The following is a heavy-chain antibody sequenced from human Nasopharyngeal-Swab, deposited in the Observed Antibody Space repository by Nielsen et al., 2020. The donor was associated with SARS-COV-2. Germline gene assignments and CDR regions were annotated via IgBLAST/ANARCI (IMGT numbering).Heavy chain of an antibody. J-gene: IGHJ4*02. CDR3: ATYSSGWYEGDFDY. Sequence: SETLSLTCTVSGGSISSNNYYWGWIRQPPGKGLVWIGNISYSGRTYYNPSLKSRVTISVDTSKNQFSLKLSSVTAADTAVYYCATYSSGWYEGDFDYWGQGTLVTVSS. CDR2: ISYSGRT. V-gene: IGHV4-39*01. CDR1: GGSISSNNYY. D-gene: IGHD6-19*01.